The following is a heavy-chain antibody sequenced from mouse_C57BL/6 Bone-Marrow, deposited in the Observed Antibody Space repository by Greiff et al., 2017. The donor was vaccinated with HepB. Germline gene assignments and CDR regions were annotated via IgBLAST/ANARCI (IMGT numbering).Heavy chain of an antibody. CDR2: IYPRSGNT. D-gene: IGHD2-1*01. Sequence: VKLQESGAELARPGASVKLSCKASGYTFTSYGISWVKQRTGQGLEWIGEIYPRSGNTYYNEKFKGKATLTADKSSSTAYMELRSLTSEDSAVYFCARGDGNPWFAYWGQGTLVTVSA. CDR3: ARGDGNPWFAY. CDR1: GYTFTSYG. V-gene: IGHV1-81*01. J-gene: IGHJ3*01.